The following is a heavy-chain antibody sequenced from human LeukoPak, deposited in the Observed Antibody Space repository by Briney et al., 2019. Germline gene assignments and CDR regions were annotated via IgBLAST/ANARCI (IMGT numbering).Heavy chain of an antibody. CDR3: TRDSGYWLY. D-gene: IGHD3-22*01. CDR2: IYSSGST. Sequence: SETLSLTCTVSGDSITSGSYYWGWIRQTPGKGLEWIGNIYSSGSTSFNPSLKSRITMSVDTSKNQFSLKLNSVTAADTAVYFCTRDSGYWLYWCQGTLVTVSP. J-gene: IGHJ4*02. CDR1: GDSITSGSYY. V-gene: IGHV4-39*07.